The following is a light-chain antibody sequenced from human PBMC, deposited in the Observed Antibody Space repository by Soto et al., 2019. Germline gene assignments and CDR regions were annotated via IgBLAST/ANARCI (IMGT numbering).Light chain of an antibody. J-gene: IGKJ4*01. CDR1: ESVTSS. CDR3: QQYGDRPLT. V-gene: IGKV3-15*01. Sequence: EIVMTQSPATLSVSPGDRATLSCRASESVTSSLAWYQQKPGQPPRLLIYAASTRATDVPARFSGGGSETEFTLTISSLQSEDFAVYFCQQYGDRPLTFGGGTKVDIK. CDR2: AAS.